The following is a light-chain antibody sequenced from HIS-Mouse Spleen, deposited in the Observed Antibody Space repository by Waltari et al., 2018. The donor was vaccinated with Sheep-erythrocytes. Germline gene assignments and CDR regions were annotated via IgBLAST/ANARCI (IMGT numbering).Light chain of an antibody. CDR2: DVS. V-gene: IGLV2-11*01. CDR1: SSDVGGYNY. CDR3: CSYAGSYNHV. Sequence: QSALTQPRSVSGSPGQSVTIPCPGTSSDVGGYNYVPWYQQHPGKAPKLMIDDVSKRPSGVPDRFSGSKSGNTASLTISGLQAEDEADYYCCSYAGSYNHVFATGTKVTVL. J-gene: IGLJ1*01.